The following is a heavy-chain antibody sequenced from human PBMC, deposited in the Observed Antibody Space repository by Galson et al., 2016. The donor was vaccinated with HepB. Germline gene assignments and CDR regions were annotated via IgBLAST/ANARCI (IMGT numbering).Heavy chain of an antibody. CDR3: ARIHITGKGAFDP. CDR1: GFSLSTSGMC. Sequence: PALVKPTQTLTLTCMFSGFSLSTSGMCVSWIRQPPGKALEWLGRIDWDDDKYYSKSLKTRLTISKDTSKNQVVLTMTNMDPVDTATYYCARIHITGKGAFDPWGQGTLVTVSS. D-gene: IGHD1-20*01. V-gene: IGHV2-70*11. CDR2: IDWDDDK. J-gene: IGHJ5*02.